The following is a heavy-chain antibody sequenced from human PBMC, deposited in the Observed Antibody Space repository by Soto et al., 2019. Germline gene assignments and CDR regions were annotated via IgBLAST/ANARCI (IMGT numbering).Heavy chain of an antibody. CDR2: IIPLFGTA. Sequence: ASVKVSCKASGETFSTFAITWVRQAPGHGPEWMGGIIPLFGTAHYARRFEDRVTMTADESTSTAYMELRSLTSEDTAIYYCARGSPCSTTTCSLNEVWFDPWGQGTLVTVSS. CDR1: GETFSTFA. CDR3: ARGSPCSTTTCSLNEVWFDP. D-gene: IGHD1-1*01. V-gene: IGHV1-69*13. J-gene: IGHJ5*02.